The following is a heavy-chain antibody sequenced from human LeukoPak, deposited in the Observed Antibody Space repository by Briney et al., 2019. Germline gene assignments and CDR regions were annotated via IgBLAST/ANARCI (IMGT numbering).Heavy chain of an antibody. V-gene: IGHV3-9*01. CDR1: GFTFDDYA. CDR3: AKAAYYYDSSPYLAY. CDR2: ISWNSGSI. D-gene: IGHD3-22*01. Sequence: GGSLRLSCAASGFTFDDYAMHWVRQAPGKGLEWVSGISWNSGSIGYADPVKGRFTISRDNAKNSLYLQMNSLRAEDTALYYCAKAAYYYDSSPYLAYWGQGTLVTVSS. J-gene: IGHJ4*02.